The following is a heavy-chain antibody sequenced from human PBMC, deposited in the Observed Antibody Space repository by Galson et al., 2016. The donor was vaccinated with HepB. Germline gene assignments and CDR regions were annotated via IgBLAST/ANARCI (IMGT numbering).Heavy chain of an antibody. V-gene: IGHV3-23*01. Sequence: SLRLSCAASGYTFSSYAMSWVRQAPGKGLEWVSTISNDGMNTYYADSGKGRFTVSRDNSRNTLYLQMNSLRADDTGVYYCAKRIIVESSGGMDVWGQGTTVTVSS. D-gene: IGHD1-26*01. CDR3: AKRIIVESSGGMDV. J-gene: IGHJ6*02. CDR1: GYTFSSYA. CDR2: ISNDGMNT.